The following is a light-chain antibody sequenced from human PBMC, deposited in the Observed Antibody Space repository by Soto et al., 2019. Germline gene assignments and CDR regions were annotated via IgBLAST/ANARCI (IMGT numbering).Light chain of an antibody. CDR2: AAS. Sequence: DIQMTQSPSSLSASVGERVAITCRASQSISTSLNWYQQKRGRAPKLLIYAASSLQSGVPSRFSGSGSGTDFTLTISTLQPEDFGTYHFQQSYSYHRTFGQGTKVDIK. CDR1: QSISTS. J-gene: IGKJ1*01. CDR3: QQSYSYHRT. V-gene: IGKV1-39*01.